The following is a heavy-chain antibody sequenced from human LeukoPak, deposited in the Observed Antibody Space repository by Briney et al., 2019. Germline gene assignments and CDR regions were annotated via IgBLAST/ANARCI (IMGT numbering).Heavy chain of an antibody. CDR2: ISYDGSNK. CDR3: ARDRQDTAMVTLFDY. V-gene: IGHV3-30-3*01. CDR1: GLTFSSYA. D-gene: IGHD5-18*01. Sequence: QPGGSLRLSCAASGLTFSSYAMHWVRQAPGKGLEWVAVISYDGSNKYYADSVKGRFTISRDNSKNTLYLQMNSLRAEDTAVYYCARDRQDTAMVTLFDYWGQGTLVTVSS. J-gene: IGHJ4*02.